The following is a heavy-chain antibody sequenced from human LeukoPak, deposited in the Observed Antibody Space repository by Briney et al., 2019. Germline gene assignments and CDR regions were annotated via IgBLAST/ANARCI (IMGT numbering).Heavy chain of an antibody. CDR1: GGSISSGSYY. CDR2: ISTSGST. J-gene: IGHJ5*02. Sequence: SGTLSLTCAVSGGSISSGSYYWSWIRPPAGKGLEWIVRISTSGSTNYNPSLRSRVTISVDTSKNQFSLQLSSVTAADTAVYYCARSVIAARTLVAWGQGTLVTVSS. D-gene: IGHD6-6*01. V-gene: IGHV4-61*02. CDR3: ARSVIAARTLVA.